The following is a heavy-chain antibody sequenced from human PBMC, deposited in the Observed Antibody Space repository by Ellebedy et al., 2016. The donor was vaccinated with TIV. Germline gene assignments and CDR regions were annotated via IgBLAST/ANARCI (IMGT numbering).Heavy chain of an antibody. Sequence: GGSLRLSCGASGITLSDHDMHWVRQVPGKGLEWVAVISYDERSEYYADSVKGRFTISRDNSKNTLYLQMNSLRAEDTAVYYCVRGRNLPDYWKNIAMDVWGQGTTVTVSS. J-gene: IGHJ6*02. CDR1: GITLSDHD. CDR2: ISYDERSE. D-gene: IGHD1-1*01. CDR3: VRGRNLPDYWKNIAMDV. V-gene: IGHV3-30*04.